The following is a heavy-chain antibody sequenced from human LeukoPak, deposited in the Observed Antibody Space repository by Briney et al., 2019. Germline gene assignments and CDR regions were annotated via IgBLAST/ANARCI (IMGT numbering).Heavy chain of an antibody. CDR1: GGSISSYY. J-gene: IGHJ6*03. CDR2: IYTSGST. D-gene: IGHD6-13*01. Sequence: SETLSLTCTVSGGSISSYYWSWIRQPAGKGLEWIGRIYTSGSTNYNPSLKSRVTMSVDTSKNQFSLKLSSVTAADTAVYYRARAIAAAGPTPIYYYYYMDVWGKGTTVTVSS. CDR3: ARAIAAAGPTPIYYYYYMDV. V-gene: IGHV4-4*07.